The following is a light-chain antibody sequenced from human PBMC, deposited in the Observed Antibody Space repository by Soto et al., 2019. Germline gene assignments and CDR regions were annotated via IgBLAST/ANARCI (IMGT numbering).Light chain of an antibody. CDR1: QSVSSN. Sequence: EIVMTQSPATLSVSPGGRVILSCRASQSVSSNLAWYQQKPGQAPRLLIYGASTRATGIPVRFSGSGSGTEFTLTISSLQSEDLAVYYCQQYDNWPPKTFGQGTKVDI. J-gene: IGKJ1*01. CDR3: QQYDNWPPKT. V-gene: IGKV3-15*01. CDR2: GAS.